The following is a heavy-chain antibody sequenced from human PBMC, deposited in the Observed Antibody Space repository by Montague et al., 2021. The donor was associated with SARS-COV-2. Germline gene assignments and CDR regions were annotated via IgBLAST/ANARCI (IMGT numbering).Heavy chain of an antibody. D-gene: IGHD4-23*01. Sequence: SETLSLTCAVSGDSIMPADCWSWVRQPPGQGLEWIGEIYHRVSTNYNPSLKSRVSMSVDKSKNQFSLELYSVTAGDTALYYCVRAGGIHTSPPVWGQGALVIVSS. CDR3: VRAGGIHTSPPV. V-gene: IGHV4-4*02. CDR1: GDSIMPADC. CDR2: IYHRVST. J-gene: IGHJ4*02.